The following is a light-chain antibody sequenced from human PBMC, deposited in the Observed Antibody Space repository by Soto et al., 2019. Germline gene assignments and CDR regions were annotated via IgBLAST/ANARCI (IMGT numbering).Light chain of an antibody. Sequence: QSVLTQPPSVSGSPGQSVTISCTGTSSDVGGYDYVSWYQQRPGKAPKLLIYDVTKRPSGVPDRFSGSKSGNTASLTISGLQAEDEADFYCCPYGGSFPYVFGTGTKVTV. J-gene: IGLJ1*01. CDR3: CPYGGSFPYV. CDR2: DVT. V-gene: IGLV2-11*01. CDR1: SSDVGGYDY.